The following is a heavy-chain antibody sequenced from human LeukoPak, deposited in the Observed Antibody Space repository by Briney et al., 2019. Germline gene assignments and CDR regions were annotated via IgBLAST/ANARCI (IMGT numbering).Heavy chain of an antibody. D-gene: IGHD2-15*01. CDR1: GFTFSSYW. V-gene: IGHV3-7*01. CDR3: ARQSIEFPGYFDY. CDR2: IKQDGSEK. J-gene: IGHJ4*02. Sequence: GGSLRLSCAASGFTFSSYWMSWVRQAPGKGLEWVANIKQDGSEKYYVDSVKGRFTISRDNAKNSLYLQMNSLRAEDTAVYYCARQSIEFPGYFDYWGQGTLVTVSS.